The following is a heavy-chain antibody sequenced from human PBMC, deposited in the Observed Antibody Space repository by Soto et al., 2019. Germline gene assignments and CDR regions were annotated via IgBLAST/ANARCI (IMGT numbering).Heavy chain of an antibody. CDR2: IYHSRST. J-gene: IGHJ4*02. Sequence: QVQLQESGPGLVKPSQTLSLTCTVSSGSITSGGYYWSWIRQLPGKGLEYIGYIYHSRSTYYNPSLKSRLTISVDTSKNQFPLRLTSVTAADTAVYHCARDQVGDPYGYFAYWGQGTPVTVSS. CDR1: SGSITSGGYY. D-gene: IGHD2-21*02. V-gene: IGHV4-31*03. CDR3: ARDQVGDPYGYFAY.